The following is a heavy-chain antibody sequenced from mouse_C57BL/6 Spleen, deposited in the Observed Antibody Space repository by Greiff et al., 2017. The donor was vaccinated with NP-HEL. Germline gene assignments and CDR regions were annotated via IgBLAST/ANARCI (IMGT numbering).Heavy chain of an antibody. Sequence: QVQLQQPGAELVKPGASVKLSCKASGYTFTSYWMQWVKQRPGQGLEWIGEIDPSDSYTNYNQKFKGKATLTVDTSSSTAYMQLSSLPSEDSAVYYCARRELRTMDYWGQGTSVTVSS. J-gene: IGHJ4*01. CDR2: IDPSDSYT. CDR1: GYTFTSYW. D-gene: IGHD1-1*01. V-gene: IGHV1-50*01. CDR3: ARRELRTMDY.